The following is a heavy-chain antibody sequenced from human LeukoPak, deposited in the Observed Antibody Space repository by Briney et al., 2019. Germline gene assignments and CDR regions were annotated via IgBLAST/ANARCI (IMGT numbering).Heavy chain of an antibody. CDR1: GFIFSGYW. D-gene: IGHD4-11*01. CDR2: IKSDGSEK. V-gene: IGHV3-7*04. Sequence: GGSLRLSCAASGFIFSGYWMSWVRQAPGKGLEWVALIKSDGSEKYYVDSVKGRFTISRDNAKNSLYLPMNSLRAEDTAVYYCARNSRYSFDIWGQGTVVTVSS. CDR3: ARNSRYSFDI. J-gene: IGHJ3*02.